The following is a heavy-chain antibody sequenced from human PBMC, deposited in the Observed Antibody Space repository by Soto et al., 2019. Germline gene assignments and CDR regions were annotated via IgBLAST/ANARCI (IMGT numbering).Heavy chain of an antibody. J-gene: IGHJ5*02. V-gene: IGHV1-18*04. D-gene: IGHD2-2*01. CDR1: GYTFTSYG. CDR3: ARISALQTIIVTAAEGWFDP. CDR2: ISAYNGNT. Sequence: ASVKVSCKASGYTFTSYGISWVRQAPGQGLEWMGWISAYNGNTNYAQKLQGRVTMTTDTSTSTAYMELRSLRSDDTAVYYCARISALQTIIVTAAEGWFDPWGQGNLVTVSS.